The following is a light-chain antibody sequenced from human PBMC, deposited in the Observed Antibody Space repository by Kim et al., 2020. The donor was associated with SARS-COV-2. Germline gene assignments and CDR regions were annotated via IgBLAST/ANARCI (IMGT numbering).Light chain of an antibody. J-gene: IGLJ2*01. Sequence: VSPEQTASITCSGEKLGDKYACWYQQKPGQSPVLVIYQDSRRPSGIPERFSGSNAESTASLTIGGTQAMDEADYYCKAWDSSTVVFGGGTQLTVL. CDR3: KAWDSSTVV. V-gene: IGLV3-1*01. CDR1: KLGDKY. CDR2: QDS.